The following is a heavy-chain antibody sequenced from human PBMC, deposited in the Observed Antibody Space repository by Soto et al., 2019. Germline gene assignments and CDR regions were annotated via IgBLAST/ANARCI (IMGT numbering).Heavy chain of an antibody. D-gene: IGHD2-21*01. CDR3: ARGWCDFDY. J-gene: IGHJ4*02. CDR1: GFTCSSYW. Sequence: EVQLVEDGGGLGQPGGSLRLSGAASGFTCSSYWMSWVSQAPGKGLEWVANIKQDGSANYYVDAVKGRFTISRDNAKNSRYLQMNSVRAEGTAVYYCARGWCDFDYWGQGTMVTVSS. V-gene: IGHV3-7*03. CDR2: IKQDGSAN.